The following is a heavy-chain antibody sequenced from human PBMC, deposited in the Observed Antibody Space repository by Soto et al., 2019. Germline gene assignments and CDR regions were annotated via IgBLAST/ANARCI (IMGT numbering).Heavy chain of an antibody. V-gene: IGHV4-59*12. D-gene: IGHD1-26*01. CDR1: GGSISTYF. CDR3: ARDDSGFSGSHYIDYFNY. J-gene: IGHJ4*02. CDR2: IYYTGST. Sequence: SETLSLTCTVSGGSISTYFWSWIRQPPGKGLEWIGYIYYTGSTNYNPSLESRVTISVDTSMNQVSLNLSSVTAADTAVYYCARDDSGFSGSHYIDYFNYWGQGALVTVSS.